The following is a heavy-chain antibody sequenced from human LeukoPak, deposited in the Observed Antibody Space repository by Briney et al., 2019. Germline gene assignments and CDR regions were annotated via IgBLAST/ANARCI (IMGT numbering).Heavy chain of an antibody. J-gene: IGHJ4*02. V-gene: IGHV3-23*01. Sequence: GGSLRLSCAASGFTFNTYAMSWVRQAPGRGLEWVSTVSDSGDTTYYADSVRGRFTISRDNSKNTLYLKMNSLRAEDTAVYYCAKDAGSGSPDYFDYWGQGTLVTVSS. D-gene: IGHD3-10*01. CDR1: GFTFNTYA. CDR3: AKDAGSGSPDYFDY. CDR2: VSDSGDTT.